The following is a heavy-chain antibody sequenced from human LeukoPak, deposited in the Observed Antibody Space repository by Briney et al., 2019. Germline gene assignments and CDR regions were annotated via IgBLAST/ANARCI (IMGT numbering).Heavy chain of an antibody. CDR1: GGSFSGYY. J-gene: IGHJ6*03. V-gene: IGHV4-34*01. CDR3: ARGGRSREYSYGYYYYMDV. CDR2: INHSGST. Sequence: SETLSLTCAVYGGSFSGYYWSWIRQPPGKGLEWIGEINHSGSTNYNPSLKSRVTISVDTSKNQFSLKLSSVTAADTAVYYGARGGRSREYSYGYYYYMDVWGKGTTVTVSS. D-gene: IGHD5-18*01.